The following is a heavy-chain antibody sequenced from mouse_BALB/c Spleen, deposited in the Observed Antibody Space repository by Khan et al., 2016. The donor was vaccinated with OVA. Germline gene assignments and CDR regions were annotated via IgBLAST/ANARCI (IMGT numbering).Heavy chain of an antibody. CDR2: IWAGGST. J-gene: IGHJ2*01. CDR1: GFSLTSYG. CDR3: ARLEDI. D-gene: IGHD1-3*01. Sequence: VQLQESGPGLVAPSQSLSITCTVSGFSLTSYGVHWVRQPPGKGLEWLGVIWAGGSTNYNSAGMSRPNISQDNSNSQVFLRMNSLHTDDTAVYYCARLEDIWGQGTTLTVSS. V-gene: IGHV2-9*02.